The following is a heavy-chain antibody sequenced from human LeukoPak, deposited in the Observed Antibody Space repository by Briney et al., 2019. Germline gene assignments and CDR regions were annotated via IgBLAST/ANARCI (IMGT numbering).Heavy chain of an antibody. CDR3: ARGLGGSYLDY. D-gene: IGHD1-26*01. J-gene: IGHJ4*02. CDR2: IYYGGST. V-gene: IGHV4-59*01. Sequence: SETLSLTCTVSGGSISSYYWSWIRQPPGKGLEWIGYIYYGGSTNYNPSLKSRVTISVDTSKNQFSLKLSSVTAADTAVYYCARGLGGSYLDYWGQGTLVTVSS. CDR1: GGSISSYY.